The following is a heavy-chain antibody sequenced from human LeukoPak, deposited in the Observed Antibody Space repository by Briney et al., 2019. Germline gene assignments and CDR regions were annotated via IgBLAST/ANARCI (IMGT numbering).Heavy chain of an antibody. V-gene: IGHV3-7*05. D-gene: IGHD6-6*01. CDR1: GFTFSSYW. Sequence: SGGTLRFSCAASGFTFSSYWMSWVRQAPGKGLEWVANIKQDGSEEVYVDSVKGRFTISRDNAKNSLFLQMNTLRAEDTAVYYCARDPYSSTWSYGMDVWGQGTTVTVSS. CDR3: ARDPYSSTWSYGMDV. CDR2: IKQDGSEE. J-gene: IGHJ6*02.